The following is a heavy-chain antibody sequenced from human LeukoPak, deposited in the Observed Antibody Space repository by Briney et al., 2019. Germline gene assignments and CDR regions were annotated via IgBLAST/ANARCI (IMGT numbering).Heavy chain of an antibody. J-gene: IGHJ5*02. D-gene: IGHD2-15*01. V-gene: IGHV3-66*01. CDR3: AGGPYCSGGSCYSYNWFDP. CDR1: GFNVNND. Sequence: PGGSLRLSCAAAGFNVNNDLTWVRQAPGKGLEWVSFIYSGGNTDYADSVKGRFIISRDISKNTLNLQMNNLRVDDTAVYYCAGGPYCSGGSCYSYNWFDPWGQGTLVTVSS. CDR2: IYSGGNT.